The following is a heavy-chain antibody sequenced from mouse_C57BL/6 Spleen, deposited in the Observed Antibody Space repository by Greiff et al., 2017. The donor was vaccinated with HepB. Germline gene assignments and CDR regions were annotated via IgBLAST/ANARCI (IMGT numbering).Heavy chain of an antibody. CDR1: GFNIKDDY. CDR3: TLSNYVGY. V-gene: IGHV14-4*01. J-gene: IGHJ2*01. CDR2: IDPENGDT. D-gene: IGHD5-1*01. Sequence: EVQLQQSGAELVRPGASVKLSCTASGFNIKDDYMHWVKQRPEQGLEWIGWIDPENGDTEYASKFQGKATITADTSSNTAYLQLSSLTSEDTAVYYCTLSNYVGYWGQGTTLTVSS.